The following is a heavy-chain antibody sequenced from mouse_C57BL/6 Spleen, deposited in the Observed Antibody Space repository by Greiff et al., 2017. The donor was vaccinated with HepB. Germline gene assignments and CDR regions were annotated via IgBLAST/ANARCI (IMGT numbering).Heavy chain of an antibody. CDR1: GYTFTSYW. J-gene: IGHJ4*01. CDR3: ARRLLRGAMDY. Sequence: QVQLQQSGAELVKPGASVKLSCKASGYTFTSYWMHWVKQRPGQGLEWIGMIHPNSGSTNYNEKFKSKAQLTVDKSSSTAYMQLSSLTSEYSAVYYCARRLLRGAMDYWGQGTSVTVSS. D-gene: IGHD1-1*01. CDR2: IHPNSGST. V-gene: IGHV1-64*01.